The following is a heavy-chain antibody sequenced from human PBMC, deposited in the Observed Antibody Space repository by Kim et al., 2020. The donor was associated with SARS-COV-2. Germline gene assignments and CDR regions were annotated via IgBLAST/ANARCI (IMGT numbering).Heavy chain of an antibody. Sequence: SVKGRFTISRDNTKNTLYLQMNSLRAEDTAVYYCAKPPSRVVVPALFDPWGQGTLVTVSS. V-gene: IGHV3-23*01. D-gene: IGHD2-2*01. CDR3: AKPPSRVVVPALFDP. J-gene: IGHJ5*02.